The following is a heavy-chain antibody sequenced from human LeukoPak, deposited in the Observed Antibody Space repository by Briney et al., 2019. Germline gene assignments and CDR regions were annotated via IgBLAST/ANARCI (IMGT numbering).Heavy chain of an antibody. Sequence: GGALRLSCATPGFTFSSYAMSWVRPAPGKGLGWVSPISGSGGSTYYADSVKGRFTISRDNSKNTLYLQMNSLRAEDTAVYYCAKGITMVRGVLRPMDVWGRGTTVTVSS. D-gene: IGHD3-10*01. CDR2: ISGSGGST. CDR1: GFTFSSYA. CDR3: AKGITMVRGVLRPMDV. J-gene: IGHJ6*02. V-gene: IGHV3-23*01.